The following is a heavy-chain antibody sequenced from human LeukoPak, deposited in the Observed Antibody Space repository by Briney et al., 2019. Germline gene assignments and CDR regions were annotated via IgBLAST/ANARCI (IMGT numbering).Heavy chain of an antibody. V-gene: IGHV3-48*01. CDR3: VRDRTLGVRDGFILA. J-gene: IGHJ5*02. Sequence: GGSLRLSCAASGFTFSAYSMIWVRQAPGKGLEWLSYISGSSSAIYYADSVQGRFTISRDNAKNSLSLQMSSLRVEDTAVYYCVRDRTLGVRDGFILAWGQGTLVTVSS. CDR1: GFTFSAYS. D-gene: IGHD5-24*01. CDR2: ISGSSSAI.